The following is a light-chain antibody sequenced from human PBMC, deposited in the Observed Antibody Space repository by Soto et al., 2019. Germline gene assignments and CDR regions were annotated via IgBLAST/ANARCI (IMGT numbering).Light chain of an antibody. CDR3: QSYDNSLSVYV. V-gene: IGLV1-44*01. CDR1: SSNIGSNT. J-gene: IGLJ1*01. CDR2: SNN. Sequence: QSVLTQPPSASGTPGQSVTVSCSGSSSNIGSNTVTWYQQLPGTPPILLLYSNNLRSSGVPDRLSGSRSGTSASLAITGLQAEDEADYYCQSYDNSLSVYVVGTGTKVTV.